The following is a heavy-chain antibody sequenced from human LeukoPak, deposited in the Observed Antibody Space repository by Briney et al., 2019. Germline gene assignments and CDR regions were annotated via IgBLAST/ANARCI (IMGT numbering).Heavy chain of an antibody. CDR3: ARLLVYNSGGEAFDH. V-gene: IGHV3-21*01. CDR1: GFPFSSYT. CDR2: ISTSHSYI. Sequence: PGGSLRLSCTASGFPFSSYTFNWVRQAPGKGLEWVSSISTSHSYIYYADSLKGRFTISRDNAKNSLYLQMNSLRAEDTAVYYCARLLVYNSGGEAFDHWGQGTLVTVSS. D-gene: IGHD1-20*01. J-gene: IGHJ4*02.